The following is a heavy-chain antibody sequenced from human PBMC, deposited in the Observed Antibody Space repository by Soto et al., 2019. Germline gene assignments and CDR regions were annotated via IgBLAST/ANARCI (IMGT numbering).Heavy chain of an antibody. V-gene: IGHV4-39*01. Sequence: SETLSVTCPVSGGSISSSSSYWGWIRQPPRKGLEWVGSIYYLGNTYYNPSLGSRVTISVDTSKNQFSLKLRSVTAADTAVFCAGLYPYESSGYHLNYWGQGALVTVSS. CDR2: IYYLGNT. CDR1: GGSISSSSSY. J-gene: IGHJ4*02. D-gene: IGHD3-22*01. CDR3: GLYPYESSGYHLNY.